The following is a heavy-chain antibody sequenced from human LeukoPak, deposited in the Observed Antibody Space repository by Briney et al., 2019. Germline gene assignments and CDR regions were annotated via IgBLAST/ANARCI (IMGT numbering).Heavy chain of an antibody. D-gene: IGHD3-10*01. CDR1: GGSINNYY. CDR3: ARHNARLRGWIGEVDF. Sequence: SETLSLTCSVSGGSINNYYWSWFRQPPGKGLEWIAYIYYSGSTNYNPSFKSRVTISVDTSRSQFSLMLSSVIAADTAVYYCARHNARLRGWIGEVDFWGQGALVTVSS. V-gene: IGHV4-59*08. CDR2: IYYSGST. J-gene: IGHJ4*02.